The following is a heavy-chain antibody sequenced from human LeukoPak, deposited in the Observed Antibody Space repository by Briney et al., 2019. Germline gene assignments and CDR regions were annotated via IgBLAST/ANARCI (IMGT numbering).Heavy chain of an antibody. V-gene: IGHV3-23*01. CDR2: ISGSGNRA. CDR3: AKDADISVELVVITSFDS. CDR1: GFTFSRYA. Sequence: PGGSLRLSCVDSGFTFSRYAMSWVRQAPGKGLEWVSGISGSGNRAYHADSVEGRFTISRDNSKNMLYLQMNSLRAEDTALYYCAKDADISVELVVITSFDSWGQGTLVTVSS. J-gene: IGHJ4*02. D-gene: IGHD3-22*01.